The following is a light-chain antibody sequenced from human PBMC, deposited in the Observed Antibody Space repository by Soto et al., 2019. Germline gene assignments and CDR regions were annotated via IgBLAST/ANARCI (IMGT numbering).Light chain of an antibody. V-gene: IGKV1-5*03. J-gene: IGKJ1*01. CDR1: QTISSW. CDR3: QHYNIYSEA. Sequence: DIHMTQSPATLSGSKGDRVTITCRASQTISSWLAWYQQKPGKAPKLLIYKASTLKSGVPSRFSGSGSGTEFTLTISSLQPDDFATYYCQHYNIYSEAFGQGT. CDR2: KAS.